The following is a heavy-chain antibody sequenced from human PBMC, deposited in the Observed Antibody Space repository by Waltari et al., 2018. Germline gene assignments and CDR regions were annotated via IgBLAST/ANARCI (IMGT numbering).Heavy chain of an antibody. CDR3: TRGQLSGLSY. D-gene: IGHD5-18*01. CDR1: GFTFGDYA. Sequence: EVQLVESGGGLVQPGRSLRLSCTASGFTFGDYAMSWVRQAPGKGREWVGFIRSKAYGGTTEYSASVKGRFTSSRDDSKSIAYLQMNSLKTEDTAVYYCTRGQLSGLSYWGQGTLVTVSS. CDR2: IRSKAYGGTT. V-gene: IGHV3-49*04. J-gene: IGHJ4*02.